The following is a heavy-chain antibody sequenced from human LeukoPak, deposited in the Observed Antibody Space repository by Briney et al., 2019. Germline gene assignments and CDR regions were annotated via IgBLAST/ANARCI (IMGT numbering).Heavy chain of an antibody. CDR2: IWYDGSKE. Sequence: GGSLRLSCAASGFTFSSFGMHWVRRAPGKGLEWVAVIWYDGSKEYYADSVKGRFTISRVNSKNTLFLQMSSLRAEDMAVYYCARGPQELGIPTYFDYWGQGVLVTVSS. J-gene: IGHJ4*02. CDR1: GFTFSSFG. D-gene: IGHD7-27*01. CDR3: ARGPQELGIPTYFDY. V-gene: IGHV3-33*01.